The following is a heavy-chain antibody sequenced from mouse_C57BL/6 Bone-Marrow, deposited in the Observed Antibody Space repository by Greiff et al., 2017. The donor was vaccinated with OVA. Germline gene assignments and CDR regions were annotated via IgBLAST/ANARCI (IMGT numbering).Heavy chain of an antibody. D-gene: IGHD2-5*01. V-gene: IGHV2-2*01. Sequence: QVQLQQSGPGLVQPSQSLSITCTVSGFSLTSYGVHWVRQSPGKGLEWLGVIWSGGSTGYNAAFISRLSISKDNSKSQVFFKMNSLQADYTAIYYCARKRRAYYSNLYAMDYWGRGTSVTVSS. CDR3: ARKRRAYYSNLYAMDY. CDR1: GFSLTSYG. J-gene: IGHJ4*01. CDR2: IWSGGST.